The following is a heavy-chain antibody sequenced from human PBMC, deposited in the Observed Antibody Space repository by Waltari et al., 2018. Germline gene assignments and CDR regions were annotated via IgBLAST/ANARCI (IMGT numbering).Heavy chain of an antibody. CDR3: ARGCRGGGSCYYFEY. D-gene: IGHD2-15*01. V-gene: IGHV3-30*03. CDR1: GFTFSNYG. J-gene: IGHJ4*02. CDR2: ISYDGSDK. Sequence: QVQLVESGGGVVQPGRSLRLSCAASGFTFSNYGMHWVRQAQGKGLGWVAIISYDGSDKQSADSVKGRFTISRDNSKNTLYLQMDSLRAEDTAVYYCARGCRGGGSCYYFEYWGQGTLVTVSS.